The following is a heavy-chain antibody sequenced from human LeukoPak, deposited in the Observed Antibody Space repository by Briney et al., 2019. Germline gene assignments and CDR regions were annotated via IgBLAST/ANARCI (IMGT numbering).Heavy chain of an antibody. D-gene: IGHD3-10*01. CDR1: GGSISSGGYY. V-gene: IGHV4-30-2*01. CDR2: IYHSGST. J-gene: IGHJ6*02. Sequence: SQTLSLTCTVSGGSISSGGYYWSWIRQPPGKGLEWIGYIYHSGSTYYNPSLKSRVTISVDRSKNQFSLKLSSVTAADTAVYYCARTYGSGSYSYYYYGMDVWGQGTTVTVSS. CDR3: ARTYGSGSYSYYYYGMDV.